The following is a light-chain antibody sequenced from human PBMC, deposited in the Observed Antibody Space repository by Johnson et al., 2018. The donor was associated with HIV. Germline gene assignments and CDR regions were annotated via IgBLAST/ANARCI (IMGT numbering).Light chain of an antibody. CDR2: ENN. CDR3: GTWDSSLSAPV. CDR1: SSNIGNNF. V-gene: IGLV1-51*02. J-gene: IGLJ1*01. Sequence: QSVLTQPPSVSAAPGQKVTISCSGSSSNIGNNFVSWYQQLPGAAPKLLIYENNKRPSGIPDRFSGSKSGTSATLDITGLQPGDEADYYCGTWDSSLSAPVFGTGTKVTVL.